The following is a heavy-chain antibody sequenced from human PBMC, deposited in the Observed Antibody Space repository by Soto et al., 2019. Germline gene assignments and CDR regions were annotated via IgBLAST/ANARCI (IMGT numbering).Heavy chain of an antibody. Sequence: GGSMRLSCAASGFTFSSYAMSWVRQAPGKGLEWVSAISGSGGSTYYADSVKGRFTISRDNSKNTLYLQMNSLRAEDTAVYYSAKAYYDFWSGYWGPYGMDVWGQGTTVTVSS. CDR1: GFTFSSYA. V-gene: IGHV3-23*01. CDR3: AKAYYDFWSGYWGPYGMDV. CDR2: ISGSGGST. J-gene: IGHJ6*02. D-gene: IGHD3-3*01.